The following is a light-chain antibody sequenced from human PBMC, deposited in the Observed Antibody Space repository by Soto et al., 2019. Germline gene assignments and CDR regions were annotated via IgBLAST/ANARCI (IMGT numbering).Light chain of an antibody. CDR3: QQYFEWPPMT. V-gene: IGKV3-15*01. J-gene: IGKJ1*01. CDR2: GAS. CDR1: KTVATN. Sequence: EVVMTQSPATLSVSPGERATLSCWASKTVATNLAWYQQKPGQAPRLLISGASTRAAGISDRFRGSGSGTEFTLTISSLRSEDSAIYYCQQYFEWPPMTFGQGTKVEI.